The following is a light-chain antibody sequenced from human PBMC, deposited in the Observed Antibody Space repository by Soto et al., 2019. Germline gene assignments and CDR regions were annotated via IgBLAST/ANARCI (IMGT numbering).Light chain of an antibody. CDR2: EVT. CDR3: SSFTNSIVV. V-gene: IGLV2-14*01. Sequence: QSALTQPASVSGSPGQSITISCTGTTSDVGSHNFVSWYQQLPGKAPKLLIYEVTTRPSGTSNRFSGSKSGNTASLTISGLQAEDEADYYCSSFTNSIVVFGGGTKVTVL. CDR1: TSDVGSHNF. J-gene: IGLJ2*01.